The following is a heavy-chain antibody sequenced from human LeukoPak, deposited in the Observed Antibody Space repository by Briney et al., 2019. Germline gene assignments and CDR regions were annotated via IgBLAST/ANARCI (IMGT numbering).Heavy chain of an antibody. CDR3: TTDPRD. Sequence: GGSLRLSCRGYGLKFVHYWMGWVRQAPGKGLEWIGRVKSKRDGEMIDYAASVNGRFTVSRDDSKSTLYLQMNNLKTEDTGVYYCTTDPRDWGQGTLVTVFS. V-gene: IGHV3-15*01. J-gene: IGHJ4*02. CDR1: GLKFVHYW. CDR2: VKSKRDGEMI.